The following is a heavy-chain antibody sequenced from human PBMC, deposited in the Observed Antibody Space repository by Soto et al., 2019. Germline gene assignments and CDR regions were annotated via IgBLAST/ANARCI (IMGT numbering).Heavy chain of an antibody. CDR3: AKDVHYDILTGIEYFHH. V-gene: IGHV3-23*01. CDR2: ISGSAAST. CDR1: GFTFSGYA. J-gene: IGHJ1*01. Sequence: VQLLGSGGGLVQPGGSLRLPCAASGFTFSGYAMSWVRQAPGKGLEWVSGISGSAASTNYADSVKGRFTISRDNSKSTLYLQMNSLRAEDTAVYYCAKDVHYDILTGIEYFHHWAQGTLVTVSS. D-gene: IGHD3-9*01.